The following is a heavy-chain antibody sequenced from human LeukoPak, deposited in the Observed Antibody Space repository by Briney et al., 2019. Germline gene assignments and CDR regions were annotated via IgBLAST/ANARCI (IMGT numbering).Heavy chain of an antibody. J-gene: IGHJ4*02. CDR1: GFTFSSYG. V-gene: IGHV3-30*18. Sequence: PGRSLRLSCAASGFTFSSYGMHWVRQAPGKGLEWVAVISYDGSNKYYADSVKGRFTISRDNSKNTLYLQMNSLRAEDTAVYYCAKSFFSRDCSSTGCYLNSDYWGQGTLVTVSS. CDR3: AKSFFSRDCSSTGCYLNSDY. CDR2: ISYDGSNK. D-gene: IGHD2-2*01.